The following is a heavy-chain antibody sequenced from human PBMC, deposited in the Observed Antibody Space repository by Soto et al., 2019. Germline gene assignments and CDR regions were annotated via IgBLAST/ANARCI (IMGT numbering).Heavy chain of an antibody. CDR3: ARENREYYYDSQNWFDP. J-gene: IGHJ5*02. V-gene: IGHV1-2*04. CDR2: INPNSGGT. D-gene: IGHD3-22*01. CDR1: VYTLTCYY. Sequence: ASVKVCCKASVYTLTCYYIHWVRQAPGQGLEWMGWINPNSGGTNYAQKFQGWVTMTRDTSISTAYMELSRLRSDDTAVYYCARENREYYYDSQNWFDPWGQGTLVTVSS.